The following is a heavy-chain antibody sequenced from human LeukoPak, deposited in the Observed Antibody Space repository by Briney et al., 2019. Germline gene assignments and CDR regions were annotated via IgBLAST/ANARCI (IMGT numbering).Heavy chain of an antibody. CDR1: GFTFSSYE. D-gene: IGHD3-10*01. J-gene: IGHJ6*04. Sequence: GGSLRLSCAASGFTFSSYEMNWVRQAPGKGLEWVSHISSSGSTIYYADSVKGRFTISRDNAKNSLYLQMNSLRAEDTAVYYYARLAYGSGPYGMDVWGKGTTVTVSS. CDR2: ISSSGSTI. CDR3: ARLAYGSGPYGMDV. V-gene: IGHV3-48*03.